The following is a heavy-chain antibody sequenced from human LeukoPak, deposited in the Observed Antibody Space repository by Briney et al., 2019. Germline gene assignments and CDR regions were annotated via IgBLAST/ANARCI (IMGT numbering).Heavy chain of an antibody. CDR3: ARHSSSSPWFDP. CDR1: GYTFTSYD. J-gene: IGHJ5*02. CDR2: MNPNSGNT. Sequence: VASVKVSCKASGYTFTSYDINWVRQATGQGLEWMGWMNPNSGNTGYAQKFQGRVTMTRNTSISTAYMELSSLRSEDTAVYYCARHSSSSPWFDPWGQGTLVTVSS. D-gene: IGHD6-6*01. V-gene: IGHV1-8*01.